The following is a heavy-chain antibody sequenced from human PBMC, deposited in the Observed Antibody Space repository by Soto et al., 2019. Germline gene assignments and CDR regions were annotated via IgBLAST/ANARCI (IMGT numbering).Heavy chain of an antibody. CDR1: GFTYSDFA. CDR2: ISGNGENS. J-gene: IGHJ5*01. D-gene: IGHD1-1*01. CDR3: GTTPPPHVRNWSDY. V-gene: IGHV3-23*01. Sequence: EVHLLDSGRGLAQPGGSLSLSCASSGFTYSDFAMTWVRQAPGKGLEWVATISGNGENSYYADSVKGRCTISRDNSEYTVSLLSTSLRVGDTAVYYCGTTPPPHVRNWSDYWGQGALVTVSS.